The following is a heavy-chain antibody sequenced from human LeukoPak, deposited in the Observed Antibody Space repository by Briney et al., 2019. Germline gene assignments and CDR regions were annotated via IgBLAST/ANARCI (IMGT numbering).Heavy chain of an antibody. V-gene: IGHV3-23*01. Sequence: GGSLRLSCAASGFTFSSYATSWVRQAPGKGLEWVSAISGSGGSTYYADSVKGRFTISRDNSKNTLYLQMNSLRAEDTAVYYCAKDTPTVVVPAGVFDYWGQGTLVTVSS. CDR2: ISGSGGST. CDR3: AKDTPTVVVPAGVFDY. J-gene: IGHJ4*02. D-gene: IGHD2-2*01. CDR1: GFTFSSYA.